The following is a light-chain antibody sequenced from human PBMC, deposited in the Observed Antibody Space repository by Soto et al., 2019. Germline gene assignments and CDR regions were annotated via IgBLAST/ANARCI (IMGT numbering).Light chain of an antibody. CDR3: QQRSSWPLT. Sequence: EIVLTQSPATLSLSPGERVSLSCRASQSVNTYFACYQQKPGQAPRLLIYDASSRATGIPARFSGSGSGTDFTLTISSLEPEDFAIYYCQQRSSWPLTFGHGTRVEI. V-gene: IGKV3-11*01. CDR1: QSVNTY. J-gene: IGKJ1*01. CDR2: DAS.